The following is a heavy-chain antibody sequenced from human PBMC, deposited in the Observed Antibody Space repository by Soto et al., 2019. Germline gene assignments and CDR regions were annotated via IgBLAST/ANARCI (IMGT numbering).Heavy chain of an antibody. CDR1: GFTFSSYA. D-gene: IGHD5-12*01. CDR3: AKSFLSGYDFGGGYNWFDP. CDR2: ISGSGGST. J-gene: IGHJ5*02. Sequence: GGSLRLSCAASGFTFSSYAMSWVRQAPGKGLEWVSAISGSGGSTYYADSVKGRFTISRDNSKNTLYLQMNSLRAEDTAVYYCAKSFLSGYDFGGGYNWFDPWGQGTLVTVSS. V-gene: IGHV3-23*01.